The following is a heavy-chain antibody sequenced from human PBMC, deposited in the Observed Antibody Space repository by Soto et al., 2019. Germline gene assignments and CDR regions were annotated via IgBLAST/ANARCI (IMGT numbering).Heavy chain of an antibody. CDR3: AASRPISSWSGFDS. CDR1: GFSFSDHY. V-gene: IGHV3-72*01. Sequence: PGGSLRLSCAASGFSFSDHYMDWVRQAPGKGLEWVGRTRNKVYSFTTEYAASLKGRFTISRDDSKDLLYLQMDSLKTEDTAVYYCAASRPISSWSGFDSCGPQTLVSVSS. J-gene: IGHJ4*02. D-gene: IGHD6-13*01. CDR2: TRNKVYSFTT.